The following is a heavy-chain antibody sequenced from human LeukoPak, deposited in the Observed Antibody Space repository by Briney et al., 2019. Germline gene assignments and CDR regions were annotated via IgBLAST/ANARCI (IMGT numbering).Heavy chain of an antibody. CDR1: GYSFTSYW. CDR3: ARRPGTYMDV. Sequence: GKSLKISCKGSGYSFTSYWIGWVRQMPGKGLEWMGITYPSDSDIRYSPSFQGQVTISADKSISTAYLQWSSLKASDTAMYYCARRPGTYMDVWGKGTTVTVSS. D-gene: IGHD1-14*01. CDR2: TYPSDSDI. V-gene: IGHV5-51*01. J-gene: IGHJ6*03.